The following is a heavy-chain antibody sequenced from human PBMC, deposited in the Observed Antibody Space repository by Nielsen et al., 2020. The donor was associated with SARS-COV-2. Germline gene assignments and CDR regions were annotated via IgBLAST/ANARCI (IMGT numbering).Heavy chain of an antibody. CDR3: AKDHNTLPFDD. V-gene: IGHV3-30*18. Sequence: GESLKISCAAFGFTFSSYGMHWVRQAPGKGLEWVAVISYDGSNKYYADSVKGRFTISRDNSKNTLYLQMNSLRAEDTAVYYCAKDHNTLPFDDWGQGTLVTVSS. D-gene: IGHD1-1*01. J-gene: IGHJ4*02. CDR1: GFTFSSYG. CDR2: ISYDGSNK.